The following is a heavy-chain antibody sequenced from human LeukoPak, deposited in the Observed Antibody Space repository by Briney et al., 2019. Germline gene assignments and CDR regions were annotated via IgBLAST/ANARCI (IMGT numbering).Heavy chain of an antibody. D-gene: IGHD4-17*01. CDR2: ISAYNGNT. J-gene: IGHJ5*02. Sequence: GASVKVSCKASGYTFTSYGISWVRQAPGQGLEWMGWISAYNGNTNYAQKLQGRVTMTTDTSTSTAYMELRSLRSEDTAAYYCAREEDGGDYGDYVYFDPWGQGTLVTVSS. CDR3: AREEDGGDYGDYVYFDP. V-gene: IGHV1-18*01. CDR1: GYTFTSYG.